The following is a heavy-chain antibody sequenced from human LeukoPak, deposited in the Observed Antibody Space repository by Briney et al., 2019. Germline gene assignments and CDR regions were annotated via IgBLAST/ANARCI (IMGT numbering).Heavy chain of an antibody. D-gene: IGHD6-13*01. CDR2: VHLSGRT. CDR1: GGSISSTNW. CDR3: ARGAGYSTTSFDY. V-gene: IGHV4-4*02. Sequence: PSETLSLTCGVSGGSISSTNWWTWVRQPPGEGLEWIGEVHLSGRTNYNPSLESRVTMSVDMSENHISLKLTSVTAADTAVYYCARGAGYSTTSFDYWGQGTLVTVSS. J-gene: IGHJ4*02.